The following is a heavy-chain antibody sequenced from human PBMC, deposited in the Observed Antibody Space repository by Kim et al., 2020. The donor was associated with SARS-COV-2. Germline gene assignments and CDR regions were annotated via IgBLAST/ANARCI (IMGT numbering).Heavy chain of an antibody. CDR2: ISYDGSNK. CDR3: ARDQYYGSGGMDV. J-gene: IGHJ6*02. CDR1: GFTFSSYA. Sequence: GGSLRLSCAASGFTFSSYAMHWVRQAPGKGLEWVAVISYDGSNKYYADSVKGRFTISRDNSKNTLYLQMNSLRAEDTAVYYCARDQYYGSGGMDVWGQGT. V-gene: IGHV3-30*04. D-gene: IGHD3-10*01.